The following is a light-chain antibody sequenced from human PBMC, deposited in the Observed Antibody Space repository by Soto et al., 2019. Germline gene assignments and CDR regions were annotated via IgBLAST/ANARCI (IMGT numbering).Light chain of an antibody. CDR1: SSDIGGYDY. J-gene: IGLJ2*01. Sequence: QSALTQPASVSGSPGQSITLSCTGTSSDIGGYDYVSWYQRHPGKAPKLIIYGVNNRPSGVSNRFSGSKSGNTASLTISGRQAEDEADYYCTSYASGSSHVVFGGGTKLTVL. CDR2: GVN. V-gene: IGLV2-14*01. CDR3: TSYASGSSHVV.